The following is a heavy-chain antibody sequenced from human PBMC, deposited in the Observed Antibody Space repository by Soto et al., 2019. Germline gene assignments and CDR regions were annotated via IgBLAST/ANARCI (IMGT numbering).Heavy chain of an antibody. J-gene: IGHJ6*02. CDR2: IAYDGINT. V-gene: IGHV3-30-3*01. CDR1: GFNFGTYA. D-gene: IGHD1-1*01. CDR3: ARVTPGNNLYYFSGLDV. Sequence: PVGSLRLSCVASGFNFGTYAIHWVRQAPGKGLQWVALIAYDGINTYYADSVKGRFTISRDNSKNTLHLQMNSLRPEDTGVYFCARVTPGNNLYYFSGLDVWGQGTSVTVSS.